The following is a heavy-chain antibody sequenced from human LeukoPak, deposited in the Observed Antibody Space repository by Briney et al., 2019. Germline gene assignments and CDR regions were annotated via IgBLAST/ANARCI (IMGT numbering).Heavy chain of an antibody. J-gene: IGHJ4*02. D-gene: IGHD5-12*01. CDR1: GASISGYY. CDR3: ARAPHRRGYSGYVFDY. Sequence: PSETLSLTCTVSGASISGYYWSWIRQPPGKGLEWIGEINHSGSTNYNPSLKSRVNISVDTSKNQFSLKLSSVTAADTAVYYCARAPHRRGYSGYVFDYWGQGTLVTVSS. CDR2: INHSGST. V-gene: IGHV4-34*01.